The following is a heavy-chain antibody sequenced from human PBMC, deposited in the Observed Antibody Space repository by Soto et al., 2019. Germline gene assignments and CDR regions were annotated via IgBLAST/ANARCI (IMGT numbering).Heavy chain of an antibody. CDR3: AAETEEYYYYYGMDV. CDR1: GFTFTSSA. Sequence: GASVEVSCRASGFTFTSSAVQWVRQARGQRLEWIGWIVVGSGNTNYAQKFQERVTITRDMSTSTAYMELSSLRSEDTAVYYCAAETEEYYYYYGMDVWGQGTTVTVSS. J-gene: IGHJ6*02. CDR2: IVVGSGNT. V-gene: IGHV1-58*01.